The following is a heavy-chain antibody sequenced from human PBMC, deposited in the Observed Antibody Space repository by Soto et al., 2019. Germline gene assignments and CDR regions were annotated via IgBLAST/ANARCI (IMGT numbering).Heavy chain of an antibody. CDR2: VYNSGST. Sequence: LSLTCTVSGGSIISNYWTWIRQPPGKGLEWIGYVYNSGSTNYNPSLKSRVTISEDTSKSQFSLKVNSMTAADTAVYYCARYRREAVAGYTLDNWGQGILVTVSS. CDR3: ARYRREAVAGYTLDN. D-gene: IGHD6-13*01. V-gene: IGHV4-59*01. CDR1: GGSIISNY. J-gene: IGHJ4*02.